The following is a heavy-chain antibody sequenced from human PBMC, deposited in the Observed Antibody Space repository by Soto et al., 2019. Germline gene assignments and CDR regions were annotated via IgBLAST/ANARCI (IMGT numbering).Heavy chain of an antibody. J-gene: IGHJ2*01. CDR3: AKGPLRIAAAGTIGFWYFDL. V-gene: IGHV1-69*12. CDR2: VIPIFGTA. Sequence: QVQLVQSGAEVKKPGSSVKVSCKASGGTFSSYAISWVRQAPGQGLEWMGGVIPIFGTANYAQKFQGRVTVTADETTKTLDMELSILRSEDSAVYYCAKGPLRIAAAGTIGFWYFDLWGLGTLVTVCS. D-gene: IGHD6-13*01. CDR1: GGTFSSYA.